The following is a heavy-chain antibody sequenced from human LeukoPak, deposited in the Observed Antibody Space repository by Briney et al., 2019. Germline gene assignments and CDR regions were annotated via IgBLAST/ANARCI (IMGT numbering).Heavy chain of an antibody. J-gene: IGHJ5*01. CDR1: GGSISSYY. V-gene: IGHV4-4*07. CDR3: ARDRGLDGSDQLDS. CDR2: IYTSGST. Sequence: PSETLSLTCTVSGGSISSYYWSWIRQPAGKGLEWIGRIYTSGSTNYNPSLKNRVTMSVDTSKNQFSLKLSSVTAADTAVYYCARDRGLDGSDQLDSWGPGTLVTVSS. D-gene: IGHD3-10*01.